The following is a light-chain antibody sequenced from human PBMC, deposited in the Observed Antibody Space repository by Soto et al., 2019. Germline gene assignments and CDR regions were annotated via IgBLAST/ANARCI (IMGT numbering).Light chain of an antibody. V-gene: IGKV3-20*01. Sequence: EIVLKQSPGTLSLSPGEGATLSCRASQSVSSNYLAWFQQKPGQAPRLLIYGASSRATGIPDRFSGSGSGTDFTLTISRLEPEDFAVYYCQQYGSSPWTFGQGTKVDIK. CDR2: GAS. CDR3: QQYGSSPWT. J-gene: IGKJ1*01. CDR1: QSVSSNY.